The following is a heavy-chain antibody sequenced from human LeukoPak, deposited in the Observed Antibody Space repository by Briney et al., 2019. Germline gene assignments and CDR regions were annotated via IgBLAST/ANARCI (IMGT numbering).Heavy chain of an antibody. CDR2: ISYDGSNK. CDR3: AGETSLWFGELLDRYFDY. D-gene: IGHD3-10*01. J-gene: IGHJ4*02. CDR1: GFTFSSYA. V-gene: IGHV3-30*04. Sequence: GGSLRLSCAASGFTFSSYAMHWVRQAPGKGLEWVAVISYDGSNKYYADSVKGRFTISRDNSKNTLYLQMNSLRAEDTAVCYCAGETSLWFGELLDRYFDYWGQGTLVTVSS.